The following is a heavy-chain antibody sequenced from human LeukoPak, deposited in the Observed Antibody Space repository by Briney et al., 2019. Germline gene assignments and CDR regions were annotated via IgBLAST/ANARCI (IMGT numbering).Heavy chain of an antibody. CDR1: GYSIRSGFY. CDR3: ARFAFRVTMVRGVNWFDP. J-gene: IGHJ5*02. D-gene: IGHD3-10*01. CDR2: IYHSGIT. Sequence: SETLSLTCTVSGYSIRSGFYWGWIRQPPGKGLEWIGNIYHSGITYYTPSLKSRVTISVDTSKNQFSLKLSSVTAADTAVYYCARFAFRVTMVRGVNWFDPWGQGTLVTVSS. V-gene: IGHV4-38-2*02.